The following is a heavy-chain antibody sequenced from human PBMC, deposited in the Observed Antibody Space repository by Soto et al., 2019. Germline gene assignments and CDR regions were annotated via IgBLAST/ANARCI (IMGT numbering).Heavy chain of an antibody. V-gene: IGHV5-51*01. D-gene: IGHD5-18*01. Sequence: GESLKISCKGSGYSFTTYWIAWVRQMPGKGLEWMGIIYPGDSDARYSPSFQGQVTFSADKSINTTYLHFNSLEASDTAMYFCTRGDTYMGFDYWGPGTLVTVSS. J-gene: IGHJ4*02. CDR3: TRGDTYMGFDY. CDR1: GYSFTTYW. CDR2: IYPGDSDA.